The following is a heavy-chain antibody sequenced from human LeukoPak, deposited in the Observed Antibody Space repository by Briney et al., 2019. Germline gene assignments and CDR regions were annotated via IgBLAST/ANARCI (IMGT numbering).Heavy chain of an antibody. CDR2: ISGSGGST. V-gene: IGHV3-23*01. CDR1: GFTLSSYA. D-gene: IGHD2-21*02. CDR3: AKGPSTPAHIVVVTAPDY. Sequence: QTGGSLRLSCAASGFTLSSYAMSWVRQAPGKGLEWVSAISGSGGSTYYADSVKGRFTISRDNSKNTLYLQMNSLRAEDTAVYYCAKGPSTPAHIVVVTAPDYWGQGTLVTVSS. J-gene: IGHJ4*02.